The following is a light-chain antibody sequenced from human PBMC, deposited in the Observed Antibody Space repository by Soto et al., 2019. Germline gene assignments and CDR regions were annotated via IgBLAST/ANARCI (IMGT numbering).Light chain of an antibody. Sequence: DTQMTQSPSSLSASVGDRVTVTCRASQAIGNFLAWYQQKPGEVPNLLIYAASTLQSGVPSRFSGSGSGTDFTLTISSLQPEDVATYYCQKYNSVPQTFGQGTKLEIK. J-gene: IGKJ2*01. CDR1: QAIGNF. CDR2: AAS. CDR3: QKYNSVPQT. V-gene: IGKV1-27*01.